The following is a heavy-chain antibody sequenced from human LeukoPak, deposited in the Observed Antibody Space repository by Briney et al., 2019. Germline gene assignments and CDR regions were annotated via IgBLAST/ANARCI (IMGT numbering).Heavy chain of an antibody. D-gene: IGHD1-26*01. CDR2: IYTSGST. Sequence: SETLSLTCTVSGGSISSYYWSWIRQPAGKGLEWIGRIYTSGSTNYNPSLKSRVTMSVDTSKNQFSLNLSSVTAADTAVYYCARDLGVGATPASDYYFDYWGQGTLVTISS. CDR1: GGSISSYY. J-gene: IGHJ4*02. V-gene: IGHV4-4*07. CDR3: ARDLGVGATPASDYYFDY.